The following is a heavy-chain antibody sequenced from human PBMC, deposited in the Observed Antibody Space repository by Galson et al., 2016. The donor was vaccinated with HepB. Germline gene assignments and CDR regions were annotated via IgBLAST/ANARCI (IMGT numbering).Heavy chain of an antibody. CDR3: ATGIVVAGKYYYHYMDV. J-gene: IGHJ6*03. D-gene: IGHD6-19*01. Sequence: SETLSLTCIVSGGSLSGSGYYWGWIRQPPGRGLEWIGSIFYSENTYYNPSLQSRVTISVDTPKNQFSLRLDSVTAADTGLYYCATGIVVAGKYYYHYMDVWGKGTTVTVSS. V-gene: IGHV4-39*01. CDR2: IFYSENT. CDR1: GGSLSGSGYY.